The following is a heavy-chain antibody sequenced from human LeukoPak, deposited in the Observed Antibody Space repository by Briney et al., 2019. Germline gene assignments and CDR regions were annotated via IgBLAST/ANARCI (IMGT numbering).Heavy chain of an antibody. CDR2: IYHSGST. CDR3: AREGGGSSSSPFDY. CDR1: GGSISSGGYY. J-gene: IGHJ4*02. Sequence: PSQTLSLTCTVSGGSISSGGYYWSWIRQPPGKGLEWIGYIYHSGSTYYNPSLKSRVTISVDRSKNQFSLKLSSVTAADTAVYYCAREGGGSSSSPFDYRGQGTLVTVSS. D-gene: IGHD6-6*01. V-gene: IGHV4-30-2*01.